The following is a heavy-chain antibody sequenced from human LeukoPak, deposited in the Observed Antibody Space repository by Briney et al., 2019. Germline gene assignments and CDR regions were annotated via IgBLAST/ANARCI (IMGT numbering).Heavy chain of an antibody. D-gene: IGHD5-24*01. V-gene: IGHV1-46*01. CDR2: INPSGGST. CDR1: GYTFTSYY. J-gene: IGHJ6*02. CDR3: ARDRGAATTTYYYYYGMDV. Sequence: WASVKVSCKASGYTFTSYYMHWVRQAPGQGLEWMGIINPSGGSTSYAQKFRGRVTMTRDTSTSTVYMELSSLRSEDTAVYYCARDRGAATTTYYYYYGMDVWGQGTTVTVSS.